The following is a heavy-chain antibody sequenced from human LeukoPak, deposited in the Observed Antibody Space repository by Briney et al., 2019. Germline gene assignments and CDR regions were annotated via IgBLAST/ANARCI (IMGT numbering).Heavy chain of an antibody. D-gene: IGHD5-18*01. CDR3: AKEIAYSYGVRFDY. V-gene: IGHV3-23*01. CDR1: GFTFSNYA. Sequence: GGSLRLSCAASGFTFSNYAMSWVRQAPGKGLEWVSAVSGSGDSTYYADSVKGRFTISRDNSKNTLYLQMNSLRAEDTAVYYCAKEIAYSYGVRFDYWGQGTLVTVSS. J-gene: IGHJ4*02. CDR2: VSGSGDST.